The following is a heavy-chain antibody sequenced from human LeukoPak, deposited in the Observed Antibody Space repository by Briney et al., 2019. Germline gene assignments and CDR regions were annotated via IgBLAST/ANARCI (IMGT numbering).Heavy chain of an antibody. J-gene: IGHJ4*01. Sequence: SDPQSLTCTVCGGSISSCYWSWTRQPAGKGLEWLRRIYTSGSTNYHPSLKSRVTMSVDTSKNQFSLKLSSLTHADTAGYYRARVEGGSIAARPRGVPIDYWGHGTLVTVSS. CDR1: GGSISSCY. D-gene: IGHD6-6*01. CDR2: IYTSGST. V-gene: IGHV4-4*07. CDR3: ARVEGGSIAARPRGVPIDY.